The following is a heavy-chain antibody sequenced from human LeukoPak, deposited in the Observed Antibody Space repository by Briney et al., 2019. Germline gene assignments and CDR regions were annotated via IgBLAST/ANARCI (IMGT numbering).Heavy chain of an antibody. D-gene: IGHD1-26*01. V-gene: IGHV3-74*01. CDR2: INRDGTST. CDR3: ARQGSGNYLSPVNY. CDR1: GFTLSSDW. J-gene: IGHJ4*02. Sequence: PGGSLRLSCAASGFTLSSDWMAWVRQAPGKGLVCVSRINRDGTSTIYADSVKGRFTISRDNAKNTLYLQMNSLIPEDTAVYYCARQGSGNYLSPVNYWGQGTLVTVSS.